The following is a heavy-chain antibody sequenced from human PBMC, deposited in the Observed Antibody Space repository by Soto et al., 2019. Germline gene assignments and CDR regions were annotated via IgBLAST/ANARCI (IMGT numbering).Heavy chain of an antibody. Sequence: PGESLKISCKGSGYSFTNYWLGWVRQMPGKGLEWMGIIYPGDSDTRYSPSFRGQVTISADKSISTTYLQWSGLKASDTAVYYCRVTGVSEVDYWGQGTLVTVSS. CDR3: RVTGVSEVDY. J-gene: IGHJ4*02. D-gene: IGHD2-8*01. CDR1: GYSFTNYW. CDR2: IYPGDSDT. V-gene: IGHV5-51*01.